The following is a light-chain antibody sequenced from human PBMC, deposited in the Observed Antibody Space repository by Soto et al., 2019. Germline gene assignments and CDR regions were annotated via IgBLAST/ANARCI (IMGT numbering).Light chain of an antibody. CDR3: SSYTTRNTEV. Sequence: QSALTQPASVSGSPGQSITISCAGTSSDIGAYNYVSWYQHLPGKAPKLIIYDVVTRPSGISTRFSASTSGNTASLTISGLQAEDEADYYCSSYTTRNTEVFGTGTKLTVL. V-gene: IGLV2-14*03. J-gene: IGLJ1*01. CDR1: SSDIGAYNY. CDR2: DVV.